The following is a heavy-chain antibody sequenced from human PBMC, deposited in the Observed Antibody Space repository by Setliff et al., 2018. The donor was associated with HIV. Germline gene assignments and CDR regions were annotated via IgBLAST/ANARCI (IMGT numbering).Heavy chain of an antibody. CDR3: ARHFGWLPREIDY. J-gene: IGHJ4*02. CDR2: INHSGST. V-gene: IGHV4-39*01. Sequence: SETLSLTCTVSGGSISSSSYYWDWIRQPPGKGLEWIGEINHSGSTNYSPSLKSRVTISVDTSKNQFSLKLSSVTAADTAVYYCARHFGWLPREIDYWGQGTLVTVSS. CDR1: GGSISSSSYY. D-gene: IGHD5-12*01.